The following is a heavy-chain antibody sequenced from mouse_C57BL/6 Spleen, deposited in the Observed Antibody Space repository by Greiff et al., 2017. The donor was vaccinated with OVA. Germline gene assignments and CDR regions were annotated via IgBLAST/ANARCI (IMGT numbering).Heavy chain of an antibody. J-gene: IGHJ3*01. V-gene: IGHV10-3*01. D-gene: IGHD4-1*01. CDR3: VRGEELTGTFAY. CDR1: GFTFNTYA. Sequence: EVMLVESGGGLVQPKGSLKLSCAASGFTFNTYAMHWVRQAPGKGLEWVARIRSKSSNYATYYADTVKDRFTISRDDSQSMLYLQMNNLKPEYTAMYYCVRGEELTGTFAYWGQGTLVTVSA. CDR2: IRSKSSNYAT.